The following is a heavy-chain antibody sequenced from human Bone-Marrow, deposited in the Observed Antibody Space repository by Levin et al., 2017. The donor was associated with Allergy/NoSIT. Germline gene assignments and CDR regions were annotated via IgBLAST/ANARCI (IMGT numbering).Heavy chain of an antibody. J-gene: IGHJ4*02. CDR3: ARGKNYYGSTSYPTNFDY. CDR1: GFTFSAYS. V-gene: IGHV3-21*06. D-gene: IGHD3-10*01. CDR2: ISSTSDYI. Sequence: RGESLKISCAASGFTFSAYSMNWVRQAPGKGLEWVSSISSTSDYIYYAESLKGRFTISRDNARTSLHLQMSSLRPEDTAIYFCARGKNYYGSTSYPTNFDYWGQGILVTVSS.